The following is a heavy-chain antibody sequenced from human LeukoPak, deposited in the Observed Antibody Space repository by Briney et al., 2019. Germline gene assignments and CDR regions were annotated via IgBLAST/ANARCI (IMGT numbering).Heavy chain of an antibody. CDR1: GYTFTSYG. CDR3: ATDYCSSTSCQSADAFDI. J-gene: IGHJ3*02. V-gene: IGHV1-18*01. D-gene: IGHD2-2*01. CDR2: ISAYNGNT. Sequence: ASVKVSCKASGYTFTSYGISWVRQAPGQGLEWMGWISAYNGNTNYAQKLQGRVTMTEDTSTDTAYMELSSLRSEDTAVYYCATDYCSSTSCQSADAFDIWGQGTMVTVSS.